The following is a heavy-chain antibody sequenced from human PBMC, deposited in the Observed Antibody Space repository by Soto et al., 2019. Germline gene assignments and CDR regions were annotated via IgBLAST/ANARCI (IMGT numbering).Heavy chain of an antibody. J-gene: IGHJ6*02. V-gene: IGHV1-18*01. CDR2: ISAYNGNT. D-gene: IGHD2-21*02. CDR1: GYTFTSYG. Sequence: GASVKVSCKASGYTFTSYGISWVRQAPGQGFEWMGWISAYNGNTNYAQKLQGRVTMTTDTSTSTAYMELRSLRSDDTAVYYCARDCGGDCHYYYYGMDVWGQGTTVTVSS. CDR3: ARDCGGDCHYYYYGMDV.